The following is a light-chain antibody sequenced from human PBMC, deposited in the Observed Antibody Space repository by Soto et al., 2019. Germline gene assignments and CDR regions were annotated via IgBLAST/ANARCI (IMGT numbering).Light chain of an antibody. Sequence: DIQMTQSPSTLSGSVGDRVTITCRASQTISSWLAWYQQKPGKAPKLLIYKASTLKSGVPSRFSGSGSGTDFTLTISSLEPEDFAVYYCQQYNNWPTFGQGTKVDIK. CDR3: QQYNNWPT. CDR2: KAS. J-gene: IGKJ1*01. V-gene: IGKV1-5*03. CDR1: QTISSW.